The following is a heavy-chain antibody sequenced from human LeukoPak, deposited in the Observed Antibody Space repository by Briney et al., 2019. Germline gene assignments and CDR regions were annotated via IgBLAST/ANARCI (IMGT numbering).Heavy chain of an antibody. CDR3: ARGQYYYDSSAYFDY. J-gene: IGHJ4*02. V-gene: IGHV1-46*01. CDR1: GYTFTSYY. CDR2: INPSGGST. D-gene: IGHD3-22*01. Sequence: ASVKVSCKASGYTFTSYYMHWVRQAPGQGLEWMGIINPSGGSTSYAQKFQGRVTMTRDTSTSTVYMDLRSLRSEDTAVYYCARGQYYYDSSAYFDYWGQGTLVTVSS.